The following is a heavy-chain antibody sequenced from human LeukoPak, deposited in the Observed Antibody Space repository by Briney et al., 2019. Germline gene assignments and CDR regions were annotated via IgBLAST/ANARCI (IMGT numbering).Heavy chain of an antibody. CDR3: AGDQYGMDV. CDR2: IYYSGTT. J-gene: IGHJ6*02. D-gene: IGHD4-17*01. V-gene: IGHV4-59*08. Sequence: PSETLSLTCTVSGGSISSYYWSWIRQPPGKGLEWIGYIYYSGTTNYNPSLKSRVSISVDTSKKQFSLKLSSVTAADTAVYYCAGDQYGMDVWGQGTTVTVSS. CDR1: GGSISSYY.